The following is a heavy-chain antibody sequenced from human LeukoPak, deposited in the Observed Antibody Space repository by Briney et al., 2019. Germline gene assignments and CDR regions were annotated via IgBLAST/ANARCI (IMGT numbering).Heavy chain of an antibody. V-gene: IGHV3-21*01. J-gene: IGHJ4*02. D-gene: IGHD4-17*01. Sequence: PGGSLRLSCAASGFTFSSYSMTWVRQAPGKGLEWVSSISSSSSYIYYADSVKGRFTISRDNAKNSLYLQMNSLRAEDTAVYYCARDYRVYYGDYAPFDYWGQGTLVTVSS. CDR3: ARDYRVYYGDYAPFDY. CDR1: GFTFSSYS. CDR2: ISSSSSYI.